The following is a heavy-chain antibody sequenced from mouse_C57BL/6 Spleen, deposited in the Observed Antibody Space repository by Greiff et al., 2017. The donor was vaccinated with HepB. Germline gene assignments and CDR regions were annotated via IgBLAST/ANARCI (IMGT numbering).Heavy chain of an antibody. CDR2: IYPRSGNT. CDR1: GYTFTSYG. J-gene: IGHJ3*01. V-gene: IGHV1-81*01. D-gene: IGHD2-2*01. Sequence: VQPQQSGAELARPGASVKLSCKASGYTFTSYGISWVKQSTGQGLEWIGEIYPRSGNTYYNEKFKGKATLTADKSSSTAYMELRSLTSEDSAVYFCAREEGLRRWFAYWGQGTLVTVSA. CDR3: AREEGLRRWFAY.